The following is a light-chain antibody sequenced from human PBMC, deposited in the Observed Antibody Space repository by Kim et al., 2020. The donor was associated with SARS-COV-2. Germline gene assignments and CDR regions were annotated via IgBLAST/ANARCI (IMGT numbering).Light chain of an antibody. CDR2: KAS. V-gene: IGKV1-5*03. CDR3: QQYESGPWT. CDR1: QSISLS. Sequence: DIQMTQSPSTLSASVGDRVTITCRASQSISLSLAWYQQKPGRAPKLLIYKASTLQSGVPSRFSGSGSGTEFTLTINSLQPDDFAGYYCQQYESGPWTFGQGTKLQIK. J-gene: IGKJ2*02.